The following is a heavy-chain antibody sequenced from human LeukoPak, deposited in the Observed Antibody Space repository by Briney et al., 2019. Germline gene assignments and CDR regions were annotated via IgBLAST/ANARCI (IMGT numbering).Heavy chain of an antibody. CDR3: ARANDPPY. J-gene: IGHJ4*02. Sequence: GGSLSLSCAASGFTFSSYAMSWVRQAPGKGLEWVSGISWNSGSIGYADSVKGRFTISRDNAKNSLYLQMNSLRAEDTAVYYCARANDPPYWGQGTLVTVSS. CDR2: ISWNSGSI. V-gene: IGHV3-48*04. CDR1: GFTFSSYA. D-gene: IGHD3-16*01.